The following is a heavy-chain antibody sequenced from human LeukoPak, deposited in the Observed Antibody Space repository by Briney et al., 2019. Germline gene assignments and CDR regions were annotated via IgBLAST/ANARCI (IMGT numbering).Heavy chain of an antibody. J-gene: IGHJ4*02. CDR1: GGSISSSSYY. CDR3: ARVPTVTFFDY. V-gene: IGHV4-39*07. CDR2: IYYSVST. Sequence: PSETLSLTCTVSGGSISSSSYYWGWIRQPPGKGLEWIGSIYYSVSTYYNPSLKSRVTISVDTSKNQFFLKLSSVTAADTAVYYCARVPTVTFFDYWGQGTLVTVSS. D-gene: IGHD4-17*01.